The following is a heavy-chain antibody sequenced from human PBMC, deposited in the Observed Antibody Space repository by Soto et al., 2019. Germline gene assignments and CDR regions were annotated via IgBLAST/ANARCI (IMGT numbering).Heavy chain of an antibody. Sequence: EVQLLESGGGLVQPGGSLRLSCAASGFTFSSYAMSWVRQAPGKGLEWVSAISGSGGSTYYADSVKGRFTISRDNSENTLYLQMNSLRAEDTAVYYCAARGGQVLRFLEWLPHFDSWGQGTLVTVSS. V-gene: IGHV3-23*01. CDR2: ISGSGGST. CDR1: GFTFSSYA. J-gene: IGHJ4*02. D-gene: IGHD3-3*01. CDR3: AARGGQVLRFLEWLPHFDS.